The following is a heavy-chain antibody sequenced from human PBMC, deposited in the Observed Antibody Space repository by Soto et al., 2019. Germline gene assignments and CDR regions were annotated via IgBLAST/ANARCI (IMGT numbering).Heavy chain of an antibody. D-gene: IGHD3-9*01. CDR2: INSDGSST. J-gene: IGHJ6*02. CDR1: GFTFSSYW. Sequence: GGSLRLSCAASGFTFSSYWMHWVRQAPGKGLVWVSRINSDGSSTSYADSVKGRLTISRDNAKNTLYLQMNSLRAEDTAVYYCVKGRVINAYYYGMDVWGQGTTVTVSS. CDR3: VKGRVINAYYYGMDV. V-gene: IGHV3-74*01.